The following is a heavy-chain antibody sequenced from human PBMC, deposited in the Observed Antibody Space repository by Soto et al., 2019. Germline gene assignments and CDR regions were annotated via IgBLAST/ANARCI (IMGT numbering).Heavy chain of an antibody. V-gene: IGHV1-69*13. D-gene: IGHD4-17*01. Sequence: SVKVSDQASGGTFSSYAISWVRQAPGQGLEWMGGIIPIFGTANYAQKFQGRVTITAGESTSTAYMELSSLRSEDTAVYYCARAPGYGGNSFYYGMDVWGQGTTVTV. CDR1: GGTFSSYA. CDR2: IIPIFGTA. CDR3: ARAPGYGGNSFYYGMDV. J-gene: IGHJ6*02.